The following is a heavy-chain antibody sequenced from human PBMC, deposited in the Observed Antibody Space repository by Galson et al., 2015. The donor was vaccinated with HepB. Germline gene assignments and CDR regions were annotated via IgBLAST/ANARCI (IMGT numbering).Heavy chain of an antibody. J-gene: IGHJ4*02. CDR3: ARAGGDYFHRDYYFDN. CDR2: LYYSGNT. D-gene: IGHD2-21*02. CDR1: GYSISSPYS. V-gene: IGHV4-38-2*02. Sequence: SETLSLTCTVSGYSISSPYSWGWIRQPPGKGLEWIGNLYYSGNTYYNPSLKSRVTTSVDTSKNQFSLKVISVTAADTAVYYCARAGGDYFHRDYYFDNWGQGTLVTVSS.